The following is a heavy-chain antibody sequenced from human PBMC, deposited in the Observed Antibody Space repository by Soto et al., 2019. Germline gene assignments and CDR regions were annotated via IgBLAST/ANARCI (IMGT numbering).Heavy chain of an antibody. CDR1: GFIFNSYD. CDR2: LSHDGSKK. CDR3: VKADTGDCGRDCSSGYFDF. D-gene: IGHD2-21*02. V-gene: IGHV3-30*18. Sequence: QVQLIESGGGVVQPGRSLRLSCAASGFIFNSYDMHWVRQAPGKGLEWVAFLSHDGSKKFYVDSLKGRITISRDNFNNTLYLEMNSLRPEDTAVYYCVKADTGDCGRDCSSGYFDFWGQGTLLTVSS. J-gene: IGHJ4*02.